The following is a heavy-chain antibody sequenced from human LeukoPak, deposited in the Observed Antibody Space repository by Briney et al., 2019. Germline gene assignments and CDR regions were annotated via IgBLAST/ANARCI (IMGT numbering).Heavy chain of an antibody. CDR2: ISDNGVST. D-gene: IGHD3-22*01. CDR1: GFTFSSYS. J-gene: IGHJ4*02. V-gene: IGHV3-23*01. CDR3: AKDHKYYFDSSTYYEYYFDY. Sequence: GGSLRLSCAASGFTFSSYSMNWVRQAPGKGLEWVSTISDNGVSTHYADSVKGRFTISRDNSKNTLFLQMNSLRAEDTAVYYCAKDHKYYFDSSTYYEYYFDYWGQGTLVTVSS.